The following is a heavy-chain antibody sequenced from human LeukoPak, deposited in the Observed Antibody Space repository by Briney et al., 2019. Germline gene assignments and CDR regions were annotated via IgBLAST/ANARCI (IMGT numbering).Heavy chain of an antibody. D-gene: IGHD1-1*01. J-gene: IGHJ6*04. CDR1: GYTFTGYY. V-gene: IGHV1-2*04. Sequence: ASVKVSCKASGYTFTGYYMHWVRQAPGQGLEWMGWINPSSGGTNYAQKFQGWVTMTRDTSISTAYMELSRLRSDDTAVYYCARDRGSPDRTTGRSYGMDVWGKGTTVTVSS. CDR2: INPSSGGT. CDR3: ARDRGSPDRTTGRSYGMDV.